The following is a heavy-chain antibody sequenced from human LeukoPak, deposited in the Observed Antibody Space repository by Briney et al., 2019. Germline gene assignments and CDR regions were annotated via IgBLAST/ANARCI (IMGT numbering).Heavy chain of an antibody. Sequence: GGSLRLSCAASGFTFSSYATSWVRQAPGKGLEWVSAICRSGGSTYYADSVKGRFTISRDNAKNSLYLQMNSLRAEDTAVYYCARDFGRNGDFHAFDIWGQGTMVTVSS. D-gene: IGHD4-17*01. CDR3: ARDFGRNGDFHAFDI. J-gene: IGHJ3*02. CDR2: ICRSGGST. V-gene: IGHV3-23*01. CDR1: GFTFSSYA.